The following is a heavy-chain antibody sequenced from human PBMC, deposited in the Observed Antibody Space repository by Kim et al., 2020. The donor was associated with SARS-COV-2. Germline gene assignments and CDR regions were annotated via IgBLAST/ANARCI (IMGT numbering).Heavy chain of an antibody. D-gene: IGHD6-19*01. Sequence: NPSPKGRVTISEDTSKNPFSQKLTSVTAADTAVYYCARQIAVAGLYYFDYWGQGILVTVSS. V-gene: IGHV4-39*01. J-gene: IGHJ4*02. CDR3: ARQIAVAGLYYFDY.